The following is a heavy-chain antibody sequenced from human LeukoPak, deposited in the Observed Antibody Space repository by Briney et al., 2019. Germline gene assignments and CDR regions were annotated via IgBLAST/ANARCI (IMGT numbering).Heavy chain of an antibody. CDR1: GFTFSGSA. D-gene: IGHD3-10*01. CDR3: TRHGGFDYYYYMDV. CDR2: IRSKANSYAT. V-gene: IGHV3-73*01. Sequence: PGESLKISCAASGFTFSGSAMHWVRQASGKGLEWVGRIRSKANSYATAYAASVKGRFTISRDDSKNTAYLQMNSLKTEDTAVYYCTRHGGFDYYYYMDVWGKGTTVTVSS. J-gene: IGHJ6*03.